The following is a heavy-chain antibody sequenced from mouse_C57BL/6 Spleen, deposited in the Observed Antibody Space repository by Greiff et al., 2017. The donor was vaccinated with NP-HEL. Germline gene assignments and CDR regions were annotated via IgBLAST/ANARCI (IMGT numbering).Heavy chain of an antibody. Sequence: VQLKESEGGLVQPGSSMKLSCTASGFTFSDYYMAWVRQVPEKGLEWVANINYDGSSTYYLDSLKSRFIISRDNAKNILYLQMSSLKSEDTATYYCARETFDWYFDVWGTGTTVTVSS. V-gene: IGHV5-16*01. CDR3: ARETFDWYFDV. CDR1: GFTFSDYY. J-gene: IGHJ1*03. CDR2: INYDGSST.